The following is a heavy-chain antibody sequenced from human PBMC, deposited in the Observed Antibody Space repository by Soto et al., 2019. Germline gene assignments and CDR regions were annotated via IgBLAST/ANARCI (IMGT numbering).Heavy chain of an antibody. J-gene: IGHJ5*02. CDR2: ISYDGSKK. CDR3: ARDRAVAAPNWFDP. CDR1: GLTIRSYA. V-gene: IGHV3-30-3*01. D-gene: IGHD6-19*01. Sequence: QVQLVESGGGVVQPGRSLRLSCAASGLTIRSYAMHWVRQAPGKGLEWVAVISYDGSKKFHADAVKGRFTISRDNSKNTLYLRMNSLRAEDTAVYYCARDRAVAAPNWFDPWGQGTLVTVSS.